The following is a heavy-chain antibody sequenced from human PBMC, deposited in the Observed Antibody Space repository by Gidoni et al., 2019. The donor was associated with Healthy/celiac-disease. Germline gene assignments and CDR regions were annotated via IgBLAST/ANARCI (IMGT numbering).Heavy chain of an antibody. D-gene: IGHD3-22*01. V-gene: IGHV4-34*01. CDR3: ATNRRGYYYDSSGYYSFDY. CDR2: INHSGST. J-gene: IGHJ4*02. Sequence: QVQLQQWGAGLLKPSETLSLTCAVYGVSFSGYYWSWIRQPPGKGLEWIGKINHSGSTNYNPSLKSRVTISVDTSKNQFSLKLSSVTAADTAVYYCATNRRGYYYDSSGYYSFDYWGQGTLVTVSS. CDR1: GVSFSGYY.